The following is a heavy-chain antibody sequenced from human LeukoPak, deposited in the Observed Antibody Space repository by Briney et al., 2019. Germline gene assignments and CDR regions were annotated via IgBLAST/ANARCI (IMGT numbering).Heavy chain of an antibody. CDR2: ICYSGST. V-gene: IGHV4-39*07. D-gene: IGHD6-13*01. Sequence: SETLSLTCTVSGGSISTSNYYWGWIRQPPGKGLEWIGNICYSGSTYYSPSLRSRVTTSLDTSRNQFSLKLNSVTAADTAVYYCARTTEAHSWQTRYYSYYMHVWGKGTTVTVSS. J-gene: IGHJ6*03. CDR1: GGSISTSNYY. CDR3: ARTTEAHSWQTRYYSYYMHV.